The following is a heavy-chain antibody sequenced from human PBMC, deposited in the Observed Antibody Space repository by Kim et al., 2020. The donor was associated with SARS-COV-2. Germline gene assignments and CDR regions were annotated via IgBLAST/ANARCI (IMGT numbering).Heavy chain of an antibody. Sequence: GGSLRLSCTASGFTLSAYGMSWVRQAPGEGLEWVSAISGGSGVTYYPASVEGRFIISRDNSKNILFLQMNGLRAEDTAVYYFAKDGRWPKDAFDIWGQGTMVTVSS. CDR2: ISGGSGVT. J-gene: IGHJ3*02. D-gene: IGHD1-26*01. CDR1: GFTLSAYG. V-gene: IGHV3-23*01. CDR3: AKDGRWPKDAFDI.